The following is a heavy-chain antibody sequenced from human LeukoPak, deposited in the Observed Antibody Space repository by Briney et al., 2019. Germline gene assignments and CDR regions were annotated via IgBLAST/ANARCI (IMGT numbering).Heavy chain of an antibody. CDR2: INPNSGGT. CDR3: ATPVAILDAFDI. J-gene: IGHJ3*02. D-gene: IGHD2/OR15-2a*01. V-gene: IGHV1-2*02. Sequence: ASVKVSCKASGYTFTGYYMRWVRQAPGQGLEWMGWINPNSGGTNYAQKFQGRVTMTRDTSISTAYMELSRLGSDDTAVYYCATPVAILDAFDIWGQGTMVTVSS. CDR1: GYTFTGYY.